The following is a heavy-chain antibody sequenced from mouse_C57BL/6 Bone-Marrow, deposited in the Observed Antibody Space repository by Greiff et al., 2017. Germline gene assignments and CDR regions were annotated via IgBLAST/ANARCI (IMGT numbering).Heavy chain of an antibody. CDR1: GYTFTSYW. V-gene: IGHV1-55*01. Sequence: VQLQQPGAELVKPGASVKMSCKASGYTFTSYWITWVKQRPGQGLEWIGDIYPGSGSTNYNEKFKSKATLTVDTSSSTAYMQLSSLTSADSAVFYCAGPRYSGSAWFAYWGQGTLVTVSA. J-gene: IGHJ3*01. CDR3: AGPRYSGSAWFAY. CDR2: IYPGSGST. D-gene: IGHD1-1*01.